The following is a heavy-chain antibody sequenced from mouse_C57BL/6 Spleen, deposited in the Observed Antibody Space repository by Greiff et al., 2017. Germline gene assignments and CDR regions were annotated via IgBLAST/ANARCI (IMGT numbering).Heavy chain of an antibody. D-gene: IGHD1-1*01. CDR2: IYPRDGST. CDR3: ASSITTVDYYAMDY. J-gene: IGHJ4*01. Sequence: VQLKESGPELVKPGASVKLSCKASGYTFTSYDINWVKQRPGQGLEWIGWIYPRDGSTKYNEKFKGKATLTVDTSSSTAYMELHSLTSEDSAVYFCASSITTVDYYAMDYWGQGTSVTVSS. V-gene: IGHV1-85*01. CDR1: GYTFTSYD.